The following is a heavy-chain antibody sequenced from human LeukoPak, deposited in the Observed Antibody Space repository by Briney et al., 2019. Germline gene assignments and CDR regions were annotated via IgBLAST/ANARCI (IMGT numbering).Heavy chain of an antibody. D-gene: IGHD2-21*01. Sequence: SETLSLTCTVSGGSLSSYYWSWVRQPAGKGLEGIGRIYTSGSTNYNHTLKSRVTMSVDTSKNQFSLKLGSVTAADTAVYYCARDLASKGSDAFDIWGQGTMVTVSS. CDR1: GGSLSSYY. J-gene: IGHJ3*02. V-gene: IGHV4-4*07. CDR3: ARDLASKGSDAFDI. CDR2: IYTSGST.